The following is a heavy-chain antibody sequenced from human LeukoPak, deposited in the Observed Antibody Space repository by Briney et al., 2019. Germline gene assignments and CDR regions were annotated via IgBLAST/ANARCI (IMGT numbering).Heavy chain of an antibody. CDR2: ISGSGGST. CDR1: GFTFSSYA. CDR3: ARDGFKGYCSSTSCSPPDY. D-gene: IGHD2-2*01. J-gene: IGHJ4*02. Sequence: GGSLRLSCAASGFTFSSYAMSWVRQAPGKGLEWVSAISGSGGSTYYADSVKGRFTISRDNAKNSLYLQMNSLRAEDTALYYCARDGFKGYCSSTSCSPPDYWGQGTLVTVSS. V-gene: IGHV3-23*01.